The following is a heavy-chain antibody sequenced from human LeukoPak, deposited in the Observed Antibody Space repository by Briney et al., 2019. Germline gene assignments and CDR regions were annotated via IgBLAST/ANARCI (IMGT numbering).Heavy chain of an antibody. CDR3: ARTRITMVRALSGMDV. V-gene: IGHV3-21*01. J-gene: IGHJ6*01. CDR2: ISSSSSYR. CDR1: GFTFNSYT. Sequence: PGGSLRLSCAASGFTFNSYTINWVRQAPGKGLEWVSGISSSSSYRYYADSVRGRFTISRDNAKNSLYLQMNSLRAEDTAVYYCARTRITMVRALSGMDVWGQGTTVTVSS. D-gene: IGHD3-10*01.